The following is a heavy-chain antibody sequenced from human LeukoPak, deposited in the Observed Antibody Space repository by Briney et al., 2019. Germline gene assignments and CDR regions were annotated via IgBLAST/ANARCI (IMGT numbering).Heavy chain of an antibody. V-gene: IGHV4-61*02. D-gene: IGHD3-22*01. CDR1: GGSVRSGNDY. J-gene: IGHJ4*02. CDR3: AGMIGYFDS. CDR2: MYTSGST. Sequence: SQTLSLTCAVSGGSVRSGNDYWSWIRQPGGKRLEWIARMYTSGSTNYNPSLKSRVTISADTSKNQFSLKLSSVTAADTAVYYCAGMIGYFDSWGQGILVTVSS.